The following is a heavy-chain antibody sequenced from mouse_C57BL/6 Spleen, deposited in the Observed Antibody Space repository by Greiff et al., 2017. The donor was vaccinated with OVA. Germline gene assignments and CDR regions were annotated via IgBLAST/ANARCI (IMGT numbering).Heavy chain of an antibody. J-gene: IGHJ2*01. D-gene: IGHD3-2*02. Sequence: QVQLQQPGAELVRPGTSVKLSCKASGYTFTSYWMHWVKQRPGQGLEWIGVIDPSDSYTNYNQKFKGKATLTVDTSSSTAYMQLSSLTSEDSAVYYCARRAQATLCFDYWGQGTTLTVSS. V-gene: IGHV1-59*01. CDR2: IDPSDSYT. CDR1: GYTFTSYW. CDR3: ARRAQATLCFDY.